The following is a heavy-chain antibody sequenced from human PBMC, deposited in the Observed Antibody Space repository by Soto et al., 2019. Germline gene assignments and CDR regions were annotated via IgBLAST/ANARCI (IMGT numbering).Heavy chain of an antibody. D-gene: IGHD1-1*01. CDR1: GFTFSSYG. CDR2: IWYDGSNK. CDR3: ARDETTGTTALDY. Sequence: GESLKISCAASGFTFSSYGMHWVRQAPGKGLEWVAVIWYDGSNKYYADSVKGRFTISRDNSKNTLYLQMNSLRAEDTAVYYCARDETTGTTALDYWGQGTLVTVSS. V-gene: IGHV3-33*01. J-gene: IGHJ4*02.